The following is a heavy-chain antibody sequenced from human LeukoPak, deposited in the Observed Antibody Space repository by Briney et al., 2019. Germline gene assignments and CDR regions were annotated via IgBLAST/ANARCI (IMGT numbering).Heavy chain of an antibody. J-gene: IGHJ1*01. Sequence: SETLSLTCTISGGSISSTGDYWGWVRQSPEKGLEWIGSLYYSGTTYYNPSLKSRVTISVDTSKNQFSLKLTSVTAADTAVYXCAXXXXXDSVWGXYXSYXXDWGQXTLVXVSS. D-gene: IGHD3-16*02. CDR1: GGSISSTGDY. CDR2: LYYSGTT. V-gene: IGHV4-39*01. CDR3: AXXXXXDSVWGXYXSYXXD.